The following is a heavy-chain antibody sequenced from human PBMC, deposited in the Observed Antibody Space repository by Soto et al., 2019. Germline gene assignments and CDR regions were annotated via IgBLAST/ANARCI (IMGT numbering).Heavy chain of an antibody. Sequence: QVQLQESGPGLVKPSETLSLTCTVSGGSISSYYWSWIRQPPGKGLEWIGYIYYSGSTNYNPSLTSRATIPVDTSKNQFSLKLSSVTAADTAVYYCARRYCSSTSCYNWFDPWGQGTLVTVSS. CDR2: IYYSGST. V-gene: IGHV4-59*08. CDR1: GGSISSYY. D-gene: IGHD2-2*01. CDR3: ARRYCSSTSCYNWFDP. J-gene: IGHJ5*02.